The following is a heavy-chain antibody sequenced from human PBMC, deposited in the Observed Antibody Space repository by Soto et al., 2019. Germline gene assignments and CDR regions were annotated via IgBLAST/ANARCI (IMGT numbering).Heavy chain of an antibody. CDR1: GYTFNKYA. CDR2: INTGNGNT. Sequence: QVQLVQSGAEVREPGASVKVSCKASGYTFNKYAIHWVRQAPGQRLEWMGWINTGNGNTKYSQKFQGRVTVTRDTSASTAYMELSSLRSEDTAVYYCARGIDYAFWSGYYNYFDYWGQGTLVTVSS. V-gene: IGHV1-3*04. J-gene: IGHJ4*02. CDR3: ARGIDYAFWSGYYNYFDY. D-gene: IGHD3-3*01.